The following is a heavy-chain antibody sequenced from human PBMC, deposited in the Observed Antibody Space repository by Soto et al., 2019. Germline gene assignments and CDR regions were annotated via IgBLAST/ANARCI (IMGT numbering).Heavy chain of an antibody. J-gene: IGHJ6*02. Sequence: GGSLRLSCAASGLTFRSYWMHWVRQAPGKGLVWVSRINTDGSVAMYVDSVKGRFTISRDNAKNTLYLHMNSLRAEDTAVYYCARVDGHYYYGMDVWGQGTTVTVSS. CDR3: ARVDGHYYYGMDV. CDR2: INTDGSVA. CDR1: GLTFRSYW. V-gene: IGHV3-74*03.